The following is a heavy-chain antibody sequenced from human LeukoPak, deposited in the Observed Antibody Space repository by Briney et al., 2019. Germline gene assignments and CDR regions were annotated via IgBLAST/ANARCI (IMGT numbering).Heavy chain of an antibody. Sequence: SETLSLTCTVSGGSIGSGGYYWSWVRQPPGKGLQWIGYIHYSGSTNSNPSLKSRVTISLDTSKNQFSLNLNSVTAADTAVYYCARGIEVAGMDYWGQGTLVTVSS. CDR2: IHYSGST. CDR1: GGSIGSGGYY. CDR3: ARGIEVAGMDY. J-gene: IGHJ4*02. V-gene: IGHV4-61*08. D-gene: IGHD6-19*01.